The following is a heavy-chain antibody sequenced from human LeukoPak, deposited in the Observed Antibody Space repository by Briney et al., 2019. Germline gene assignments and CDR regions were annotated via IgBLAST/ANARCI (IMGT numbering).Heavy chain of an antibody. Sequence: GGSLRLSCAASGFAFRSFDMSWVRQAPGKGLEWVSSLSGSGDTTYYADSVEGRFTISRDNSNNTLYLQMNSLRAEDTALYYCAKDRSLTLPTFERSGYYYYWGQGILVTVSS. CDR2: LSGSGDTT. CDR3: AKDRSLTLPTFERSGYYYY. V-gene: IGHV3-23*01. D-gene: IGHD3-22*01. CDR1: GFAFRSFD. J-gene: IGHJ4*02.